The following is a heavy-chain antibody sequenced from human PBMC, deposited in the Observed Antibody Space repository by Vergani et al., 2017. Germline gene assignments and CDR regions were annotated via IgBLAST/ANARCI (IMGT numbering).Heavy chain of an antibody. D-gene: IGHD3-22*01. CDR1: GFTFSSYA. Sequence: VQLVESGGGLVQPGGSLRLSCAASGFTFSSYAMHWVRQAPGQRLEWMGWINAGNGNRKYSQKFQGRVTITRDPSASTAYMELSSLRAEDTAVYYCARDGKGRRDSSGYYLDYWGQGTLVTVSS. V-gene: IGHV1-3*01. CDR2: INAGNGNR. CDR3: ARDGKGRRDSSGYYLDY. J-gene: IGHJ4*02.